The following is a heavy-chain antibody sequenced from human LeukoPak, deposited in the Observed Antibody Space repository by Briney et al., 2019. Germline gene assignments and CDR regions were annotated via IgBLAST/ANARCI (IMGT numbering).Heavy chain of an antibody. J-gene: IGHJ4*02. CDR3: AKRVEYSSSSGGYFDY. Sequence: GGSLRLSCAASGFTFSSYAMSWVRQAPGKGLEWVSAISGSGGSTYYADSVKGRFTISRDNSKNTLYLQMNNLRAEDTAVYYCAKRVEYSSSSGGYFDYWGQGTLVTVSS. V-gene: IGHV3-23*01. D-gene: IGHD6-6*01. CDR2: ISGSGGST. CDR1: GFTFSSYA.